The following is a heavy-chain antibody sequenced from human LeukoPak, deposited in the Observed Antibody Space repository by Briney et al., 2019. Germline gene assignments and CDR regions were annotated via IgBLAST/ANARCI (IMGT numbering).Heavy chain of an antibody. Sequence: SETLSLTCTVSGGSVSSYYWSWIRQPPGKGLEWIGYIYYSGSTNYNPSLKSRVTISVDTSKNQFSLKLSSVTAADTAVYYCARGVLVAGTTWNYYYYYMDVWGKGTTVTVSS. V-gene: IGHV4-59*02. CDR1: GGSVSSYY. CDR3: ARGVLVAGTTWNYYYYYMDV. D-gene: IGHD1-1*01. CDR2: IYYSGST. J-gene: IGHJ6*03.